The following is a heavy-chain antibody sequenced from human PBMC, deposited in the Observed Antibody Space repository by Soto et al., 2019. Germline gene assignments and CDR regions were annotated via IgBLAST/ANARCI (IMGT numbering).Heavy chain of an antibody. D-gene: IGHD2-15*01. CDR2: IHYNGNT. V-gene: IGHV4-59*08. J-gene: IGHJ5*02. CDR3: ARLRPYCSGGSCYRGWFDP. Sequence: TSETRSLTCTVSGDSISSYSWSWIRQPPWKGLEWIGNIHYNGNTKYSPSLKSRVTMSVDTSKNHFSLKLISVTAADTAVYYCARLRPYCSGGSCYRGWFDPWGQGTLVTVSS. CDR1: GDSISSYS.